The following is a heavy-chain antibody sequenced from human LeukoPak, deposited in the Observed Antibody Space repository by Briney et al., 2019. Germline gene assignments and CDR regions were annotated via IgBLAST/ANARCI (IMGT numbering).Heavy chain of an antibody. J-gene: IGHJ2*01. CDR3: AKDLWAAAGTEGYFDL. D-gene: IGHD6-13*01. CDR2: ISYDGSNK. Sequence: GGSLRLSCAASGFTFSNSGMHWVRQGPGKGLEWVAVISYDGSNKYYADSVKGRFTISRDNSKNTLYLQMSSLRAEDTAVYYCAKDLWAAAGTEGYFDLWGRGTLVTVSS. CDR1: GFTFSNSG. V-gene: IGHV3-30*18.